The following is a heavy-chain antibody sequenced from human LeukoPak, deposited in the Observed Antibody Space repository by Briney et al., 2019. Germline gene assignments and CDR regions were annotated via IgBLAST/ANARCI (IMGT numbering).Heavy chain of an antibody. D-gene: IGHD3-10*01. CDR1: GFTFSSYA. J-gene: IGHJ4*02. CDR2: ISGSGGST. V-gene: IGHV3-23*01. Sequence: QAGGSLRLSCSASGFTFSSYAMSWVRQAPGKGLEWVSAISGSGGSTYYADSVKRRFTISRDNSKNTLYLQMNSLRAEDTAVYYCAKDLAVREQLFDYWGQGTLVTVSS. CDR3: AKDLAVREQLFDY.